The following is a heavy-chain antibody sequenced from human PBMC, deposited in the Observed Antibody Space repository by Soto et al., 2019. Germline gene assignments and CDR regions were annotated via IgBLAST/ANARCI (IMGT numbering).Heavy chain of an antibody. V-gene: IGHV1-46*01. CDR2: INPNGGST. Sequence: QVQLVQSGAEVKKPGASVKISCKASGYSFTSQYVHWVRQAPGQGLEWMGIINPNGGSTTYAQKFRGRVPKPGAPAKRQVYRERGSRKSGGRAVYFCVRKQGPRRGGGGTEPLDIWGQGTMVTVAS. D-gene: IGHD3-16*01. CDR3: VRKQGPRRGGGGTEPLDI. J-gene: IGHJ3*02. CDR1: GYSFTSQY.